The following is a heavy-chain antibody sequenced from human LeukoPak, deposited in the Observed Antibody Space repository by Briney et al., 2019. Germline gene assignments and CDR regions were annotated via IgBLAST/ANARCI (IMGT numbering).Heavy chain of an antibody. V-gene: IGHV3-74*01. Sequence: SLTPSWPASGFTLSKYWMHWVRQPAGRGLTWVARIKGHGSKRSYADSVKGRVIISRDNAKNTLYFQMNSLSNEDTALYYCAILKAGTTGPAAFDIWGQGTMVRVYS. CDR2: IKGHGSKR. D-gene: IGHD1-1*01. J-gene: IGHJ3*02. CDR1: GFTLSKYW. CDR3: AILKAGTTGPAAFDI.